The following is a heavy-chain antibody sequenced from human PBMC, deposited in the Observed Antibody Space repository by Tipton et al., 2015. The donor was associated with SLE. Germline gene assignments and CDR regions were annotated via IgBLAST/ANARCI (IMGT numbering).Heavy chain of an antibody. CDR1: GFTFDDYA. Sequence: SLRLSCAASGFTFDDYAMHWVRQAPGKGLEWVSGISWNSGSIGYADSVKGRFTISRDNPKNTLYLQMSSLRAEDTAVYYCARQISGSPDAFDIWGQGTMVTVSS. D-gene: IGHD3-10*01. CDR2: ISWNSGSI. V-gene: IGHV3-9*01. J-gene: IGHJ3*02. CDR3: ARQISGSPDAFDI.